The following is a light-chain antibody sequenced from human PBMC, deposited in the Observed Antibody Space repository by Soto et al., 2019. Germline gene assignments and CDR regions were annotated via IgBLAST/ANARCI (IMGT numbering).Light chain of an antibody. CDR2: GAS. CDR1: QSVRRN. CDR3: QQYDIWPPGT. V-gene: IGKV3-15*01. Sequence: EIVMTQSPATLSLSPGERATLSCRNGQSVRRNLAWYQQKPGQAPRLLIYGASIRASGVPARFSGGGSGIDFTLTIASLQSDDSAVYNCQQYDIWPPGTFGQGTKVEI. J-gene: IGKJ1*01.